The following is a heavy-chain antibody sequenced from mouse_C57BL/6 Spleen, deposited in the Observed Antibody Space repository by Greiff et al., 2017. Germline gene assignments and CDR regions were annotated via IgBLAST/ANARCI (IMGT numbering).Heavy chain of an antibody. CDR3: ARDYSNYGAMDY. V-gene: IGHV3-6*01. Sequence: EVHLVESGPGLVKPSQSLSLTCSVTGYSITSGYYWNWIRQFPGNKLEWMGYISYDGSNNYNPSLKNRISITRETSKNQFFLKLNSVTTEDTATYYCARDYSNYGAMDYWGQGTSVTVSS. J-gene: IGHJ4*01. CDR1: GYSITSGYY. CDR2: ISYDGSN. D-gene: IGHD2-5*01.